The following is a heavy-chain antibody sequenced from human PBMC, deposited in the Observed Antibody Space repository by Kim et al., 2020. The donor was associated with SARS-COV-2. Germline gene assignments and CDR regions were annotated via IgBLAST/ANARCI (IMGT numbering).Heavy chain of an antibody. V-gene: IGHV4-39*01. Sequence: SETLSLTCTVSGGSISSSSYYWGWIRQPPGKGLEWIGSVDYSGSTSYNPSLKSRINIFVDMSKNQFSLKVTSVSAADTAVYYCARHWGPYYYYGMEVWGQGTTGTVFS. D-gene: IGHD3-16*01. J-gene: IGHJ6*02. CDR2: VDYSGST. CDR1: GGSISSSSYY. CDR3: ARHWGPYYYYGMEV.